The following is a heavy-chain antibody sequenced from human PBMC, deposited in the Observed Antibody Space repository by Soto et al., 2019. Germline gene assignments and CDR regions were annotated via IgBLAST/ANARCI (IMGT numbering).Heavy chain of an antibody. J-gene: IGHJ3*02. D-gene: IGHD2-8*01. CDR1: GDSISSYF. CDR2: IHHSGTP. V-gene: IGHV4-59*01. Sequence: QVHLQESGPGLVKPSETLSLTCTVSGDSISSYFWSWIRQPPGKGLEWIGYIHHSGTPNYNPSLTSRVTISVDTSKNQVSLRLNSVTAADTALYFCAREKPEMVDEAFDIWGQGTMVTVSS. CDR3: AREKPEMVDEAFDI.